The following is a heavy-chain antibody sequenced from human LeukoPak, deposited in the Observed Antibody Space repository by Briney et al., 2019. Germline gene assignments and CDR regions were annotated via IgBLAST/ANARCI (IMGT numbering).Heavy chain of an antibody. V-gene: IGHV1-69*13. CDR2: IIPIFGAA. CDR3: ARHSHGGYDILTGYPFDY. Sequence: SVKVSCKASGGTFSSYAISWVRQAPGQGLEWMGGIIPIFGAANYAQKSQGRVTITADESTSTAYMELSSLRSEDTAVYYCARHSHGGYDILTGYPFDYWGQGTLVTVSS. J-gene: IGHJ4*02. D-gene: IGHD3-9*01. CDR1: GGTFSSYA.